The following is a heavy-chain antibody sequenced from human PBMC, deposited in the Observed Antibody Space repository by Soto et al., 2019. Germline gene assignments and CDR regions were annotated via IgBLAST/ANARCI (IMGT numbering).Heavy chain of an antibody. V-gene: IGHV3-30-3*01. CDR3: AREQRQYYYYYGMDV. J-gene: IGHJ6*02. D-gene: IGHD4-4*01. CDR1: GFTFSSYA. Sequence: QVQLVESGGCVVQPGRSLRLSCAASGFTFSSYAMHWVRQAPGKGLEWVALISYDGSNKYYADSVKGRFTISRDNSKNTVYLQMNSLRAENTAVYYCAREQRQYYYYYGMDVWGQGTTVTVSS. CDR2: ISYDGSNK.